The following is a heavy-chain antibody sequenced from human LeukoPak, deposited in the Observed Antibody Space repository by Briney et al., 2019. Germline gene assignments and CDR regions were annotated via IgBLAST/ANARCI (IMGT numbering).Heavy chain of an antibody. CDR1: GGSISSTSYY. D-gene: IGHD4-17*01. Sequence: SETLSLTCTVSGGSISSTSYYWGWIRQPPWKGLGWIGTIYYGESTYYNPSLKSRVTISVDTSKSQFSLKLSSVTAADTAVYYCARIPTMTFFDYWGQGTLVTVSS. J-gene: IGHJ4*02. CDR2: IYYGEST. CDR3: ARIPTMTFFDY. V-gene: IGHV4-39*01.